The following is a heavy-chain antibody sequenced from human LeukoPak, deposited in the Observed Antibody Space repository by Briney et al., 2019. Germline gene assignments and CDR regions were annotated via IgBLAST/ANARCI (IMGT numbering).Heavy chain of an antibody. D-gene: IGHD3-10*01. J-gene: IGHJ6*03. CDR1: GSSISSGYY. CDR2: LYHSGNT. V-gene: IGHV4-38-2*02. Sequence: SETLSLTCTVSGSSISSGYYWDWIRQPPGKGLEWIGSLYHSGNTYYNPSLKSRVTISVDTSKNQFSLKLSSVTAADTAVYYCARLISGSGSYYYYYYMDVWGKGTTVTISS. CDR3: ARLISGSGSYYYYYYMDV.